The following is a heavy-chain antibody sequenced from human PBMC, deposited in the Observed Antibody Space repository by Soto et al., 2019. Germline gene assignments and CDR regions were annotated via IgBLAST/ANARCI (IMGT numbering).Heavy chain of an antibody. J-gene: IGHJ6*03. D-gene: IGHD6-13*01. CDR3: AKYRGRSSSWSTPYYYYYMDV. CDR2: ISGSGGST. Sequence: GGSLRLSCAASGFTFSSYAMSWVRQAPGKGLEWVSAISGSGGSTYYADSVKGRFTISRDNSKNTLYLQMNSLRAEDTAVYYCAKYRGRSSSWSTPYYYYYMDVRGKGITVTVSS. V-gene: IGHV3-23*01. CDR1: GFTFSSYA.